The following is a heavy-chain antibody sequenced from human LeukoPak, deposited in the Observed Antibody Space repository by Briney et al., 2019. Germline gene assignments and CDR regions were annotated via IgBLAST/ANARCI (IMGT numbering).Heavy chain of an antibody. D-gene: IGHD1-1*01. CDR1: GFTFSSYW. Sequence: GGSLRLSCAASGFTFSSYWMHWVRQAPGKGLEGVSRMYPDGRPIDYADSMKGRFTISRDNAKDTLYLQMSSLRDEDTAVYYCISDLCGRADQWGRGTLVTVSS. CDR2: MYPDGRPI. V-gene: IGHV3-74*01. CDR3: ISDLCGRADQ. J-gene: IGHJ5*02.